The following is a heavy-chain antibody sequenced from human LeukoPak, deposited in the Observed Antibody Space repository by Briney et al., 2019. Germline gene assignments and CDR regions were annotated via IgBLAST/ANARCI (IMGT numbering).Heavy chain of an antibody. CDR1: GYTFTSYG. V-gene: IGHV1-18*01. Sequence: PWASVKVSCKASGYTFTSYGISWVRQAPGQGLEWMGWISAHNGNTNYAQKLQGRVTMTTDTSTSTAYMELRSQRSDDTAVYYCARDYYDILTGYLGRRWFDPWGQGTLVTVSS. D-gene: IGHD3-9*01. CDR2: ISAHNGNT. CDR3: ARDYYDILTGYLGRRWFDP. J-gene: IGHJ5*02.